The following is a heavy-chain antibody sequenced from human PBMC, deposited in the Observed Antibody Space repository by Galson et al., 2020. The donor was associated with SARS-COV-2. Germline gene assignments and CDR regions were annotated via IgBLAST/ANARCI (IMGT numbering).Heavy chain of an antibody. D-gene: IGHD1-20*01. J-gene: IGHJ4*02. Sequence: SETLSLTCTVSGGSVGSGSYYWSWVRQPPGKGLEWIGCIFCGGSTKYNPSLKSRLTMSVDTSKNQFSLKLSSVTAADTAVYYCARDEYNWNYFNYWGQGTLVTVSS. CDR3: ARDEYNWNYFNY. CDR1: GGSVGSGSYY. CDR2: IFCGGST. V-gene: IGHV4-61*01.